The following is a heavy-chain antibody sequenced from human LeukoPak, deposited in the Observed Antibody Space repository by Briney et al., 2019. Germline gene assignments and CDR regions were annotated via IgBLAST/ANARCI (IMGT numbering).Heavy chain of an antibody. V-gene: IGHV4-4*07. Sequence: SETLSLTCTVSSGSISSYYWSWIRQPAGKGLEWIGRIYTSGSTNYNPSLKSRVTMSVDTSKNQFSLKLSSVTAADTAVYYCARDVGYYDSSPPPPSGMDVWGQGTTVTVSS. J-gene: IGHJ6*02. D-gene: IGHD3-22*01. CDR2: IYTSGST. CDR1: SGSISSYY. CDR3: ARDVGYYDSSPPPPSGMDV.